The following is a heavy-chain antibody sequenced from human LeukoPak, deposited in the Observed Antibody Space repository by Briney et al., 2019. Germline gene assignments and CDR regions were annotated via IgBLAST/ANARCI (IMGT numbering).Heavy chain of an antibody. Sequence: PGGSLRLSCAASGFTFSSYAMSWVRQAPGKGLEWVSAISGSGGSTYYADSVKGRFTISRDNSKNTLYLQMNSLRAEDTAVYYCAKDIGYCSSTSCYALDYFDYWGQGTLVTVSS. D-gene: IGHD2-2*01. CDR3: AKDIGYCSSTSCYALDYFDY. CDR1: GFTFSSYA. V-gene: IGHV3-23*01. CDR2: ISGSGGST. J-gene: IGHJ4*02.